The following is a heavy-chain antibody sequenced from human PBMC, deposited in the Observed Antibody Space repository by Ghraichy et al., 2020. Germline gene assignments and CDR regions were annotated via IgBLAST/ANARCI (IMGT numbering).Heavy chain of an antibody. V-gene: IGHV4-39*01. CDR2: IYYTGST. CDR1: GASLSRSNYY. Sequence: SETLSLTCTVSGASLSRSNYYWGWIRQPPGKGLEWIRSIYYTGSTYYNPSLKGRVIISVDTSKNEISLKLSSVTAADTAVYYCARPSPHVFYWGQGTLVTVSS. CDR3: ARPSPHVFY. J-gene: IGHJ4*02. D-gene: IGHD3-16*01.